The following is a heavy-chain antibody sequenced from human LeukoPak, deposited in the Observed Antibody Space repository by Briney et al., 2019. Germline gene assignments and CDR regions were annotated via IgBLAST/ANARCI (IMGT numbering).Heavy chain of an antibody. Sequence: SETLSLTCTVSGGSISSAYYWGWIRQPPGKGLEWIGSFHYSGSTYYNPSLKSRVTISVDKSKNQFSLKLSSVTAADTAVYYCARGTPEPESSTRRKLDYWGQGTLVTVSS. V-gene: IGHV4-38-2*02. CDR2: FHYSGST. J-gene: IGHJ4*02. CDR3: ARGTPEPESSTRRKLDY. D-gene: IGHD2-2*01. CDR1: GGSISSAYY.